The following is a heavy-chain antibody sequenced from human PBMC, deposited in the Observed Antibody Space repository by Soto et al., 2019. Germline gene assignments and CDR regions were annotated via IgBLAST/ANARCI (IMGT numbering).Heavy chain of an antibody. CDR2: ISSSSSTI. CDR1: GFTFSSYS. D-gene: IGHD6-13*01. V-gene: IGHV3-48*02. J-gene: IGHJ6*02. CDR3: ARDQGYSSSWYTGYGYYYGMDV. Sequence: HPGGSLRLSCAASGFTFSSYSMNWVRQAPGKGLEWVSYISSSSSTIYYADSVKGRFTISRDNAKNSLYLQMNSLRDEDTAVYYCARDQGYSSSWYTGYGYYYGMDVWGQGTTVTAP.